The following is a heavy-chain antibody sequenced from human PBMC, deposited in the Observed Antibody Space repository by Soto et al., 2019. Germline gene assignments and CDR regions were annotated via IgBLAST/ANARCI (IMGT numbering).Heavy chain of an antibody. J-gene: IGHJ4*02. V-gene: IGHV3-11*01. CDR1: GFTFSDYY. CDR3: ARDLSWSGYYFDY. CDR2: ISSGGSTI. Sequence: QVQLVESGGGLVKPGDSLRLSCAASGFTFSDYYMRWIRQAPGKGLEWVSYISSGGSTIYYADSVKGRFTVSRDKAKNSLYLKMKSLRAEDRAVYYCARDLSWSGYYFDYWGQGTLVTVSS. D-gene: IGHD3-3*01.